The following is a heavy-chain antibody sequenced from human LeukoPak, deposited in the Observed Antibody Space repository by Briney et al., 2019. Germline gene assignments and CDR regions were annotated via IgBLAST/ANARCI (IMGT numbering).Heavy chain of an antibody. CDR2: INHSGST. Sequence: PSETLSLTCTVSGGSISSSSYYWGWIRQPPGKGLEWIGEINHSGSTNYNPSLKSRVTISVDTSKNQFSLKLSSVTAADTAVYYCARGDGSGSYPYFDYWGQGTLVTVSS. V-gene: IGHV4-39*07. D-gene: IGHD3-10*01. J-gene: IGHJ4*02. CDR3: ARGDGSGSYPYFDY. CDR1: GGSISSSSYY.